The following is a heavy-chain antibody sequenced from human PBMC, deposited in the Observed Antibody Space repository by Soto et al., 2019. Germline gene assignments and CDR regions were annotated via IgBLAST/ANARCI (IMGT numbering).Heavy chain of an antibody. CDR2: IRSKAYGGTT. J-gene: IGHJ6*02. V-gene: IGHV3-49*03. D-gene: IGHD3-22*01. CDR3: TRDRYYYDSSGYFWDYYYGMDV. CDR1: GFTFGDYA. Sequence: GGSLRLSCTASGFTFGDYAMSWFRQAPGKGLEWVGFIRSKAYGGTTEYAASVKGRFTISRDDSKRIAYLQMNSLKTEDTAVYYCTRDRYYYDSSGYFWDYYYGMDVWGQGTTVTVSS.